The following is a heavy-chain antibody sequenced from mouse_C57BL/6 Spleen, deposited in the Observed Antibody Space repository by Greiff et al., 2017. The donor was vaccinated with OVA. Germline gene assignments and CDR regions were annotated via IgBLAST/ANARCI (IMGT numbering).Heavy chain of an antibody. J-gene: IGHJ3*01. CDR1: GFNIKDDY. V-gene: IGHV14-4*01. CDR2: IDPENGDT. Sequence: EVQLVESGAELVRPGASVKLSCTASGFNIKDDYMHWVKQRPEQGLEWIGWIDPENGDTEYASKFQGKATITADTSSNTAYLQLSSLTSEDTAVYYCTTANWDAWFAYWGQGTLVTVSA. CDR3: TTANWDAWFAY. D-gene: IGHD4-1*01.